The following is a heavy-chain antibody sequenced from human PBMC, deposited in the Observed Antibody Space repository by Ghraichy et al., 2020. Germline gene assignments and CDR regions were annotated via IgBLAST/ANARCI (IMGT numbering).Heavy chain of an antibody. CDR3: LRDVTGRGPEFDP. CDR1: GFRFSTYW. V-gene: IGHV3-7*01. D-gene: IGHD1-20*01. CDR2: IQREGSEE. J-gene: IGHJ5*02. Sequence: GGSLRLSCAVSGFRFSTYWMSWVRQAPGKGLEWVANIQREGSEEYYVDSVKGRFTISRDNAKNSLYLQMNSLRAEDTAVYYCLRDVTGRGPEFDPWGQGTLVTVSS.